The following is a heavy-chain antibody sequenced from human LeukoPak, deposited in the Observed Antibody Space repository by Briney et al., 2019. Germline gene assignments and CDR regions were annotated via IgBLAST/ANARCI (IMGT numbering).Heavy chain of an antibody. V-gene: IGHV3-49*03. CDR2: IRSKAYGGTT. Sequence: GGSLRLSCTASGFTFGDYAMSWFRQAPGKGLEWVGFIRSKAYGGTTEYAASVKGRFTISRDDSKSIAYLQMNSLKTEDTAVYYCTRVHGVGATKDYYFYMDVWGKGTTVTVSS. CDR1: GFTFGDYA. J-gene: IGHJ6*03. CDR3: TRVHGVGATKDYYFYMDV. D-gene: IGHD1-26*01.